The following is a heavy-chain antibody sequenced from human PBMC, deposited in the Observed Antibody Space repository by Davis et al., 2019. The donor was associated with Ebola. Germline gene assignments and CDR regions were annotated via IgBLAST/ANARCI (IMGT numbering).Heavy chain of an antibody. J-gene: IGHJ3*02. CDR1: GFRFSSHW. CDR3: ARDHQWVFDI. V-gene: IGHV3-7*01. Sequence: GSLRLSCAASGFRFSSHWMTWVRQAPGKGLESVAKINKDGSQKYYVDSVKGRFTISRDNAKNSLFLQMNSLRDEDTAVYYCARDHQWVFDIWGQGTMVTVSS. D-gene: IGHD2-8*01. CDR2: INKDGSQK.